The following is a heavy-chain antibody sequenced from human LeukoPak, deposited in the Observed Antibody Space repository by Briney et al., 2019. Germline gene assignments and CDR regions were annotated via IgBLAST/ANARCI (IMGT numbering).Heavy chain of an antibody. D-gene: IGHD3-3*01. CDR1: GFTVSSYN. CDR2: ITGSSGYI. CDR3: ARGGIFGVVIRQNCFDP. J-gene: IGHJ5*02. Sequence: GGSLRLSCVGSGFTVSSYNMNWVRQAPGKGLEWVSSITGSSGYIYYADSVKGRFTISRDNAKNSLYLQMNSLRDEDTAVYYCARGGIFGVVIRQNCFDPWGQGTLVTVSS. V-gene: IGHV3-21*01.